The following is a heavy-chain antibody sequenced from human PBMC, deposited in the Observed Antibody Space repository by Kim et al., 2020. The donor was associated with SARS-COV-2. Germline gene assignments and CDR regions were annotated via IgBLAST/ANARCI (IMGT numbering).Heavy chain of an antibody. Sequence: YADSVKGRFTISRDDSTYTLYLQMSSLRVDDTAIYYCAREPFGSGNDCWGQGTPVTVSP. V-gene: IGHV3-33*01. J-gene: IGHJ4*02. D-gene: IGHD3-10*01. CDR3: AREPFGSGNDC.